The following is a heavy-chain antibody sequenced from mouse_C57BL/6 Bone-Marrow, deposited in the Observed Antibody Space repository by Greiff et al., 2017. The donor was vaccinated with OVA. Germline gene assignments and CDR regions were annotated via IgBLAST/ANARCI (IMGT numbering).Heavy chain of an antibody. CDR1: GYTFTSYD. J-gene: IGHJ3*01. V-gene: IGHV1-85*01. CDR3: ARSYDYDGPGRFAY. D-gene: IGHD2-4*01. Sequence: QVQLKESGPELVKPGASVKLSCKASGYTFTSYDINWVKQRPGQGLEWIGWIYPRDGSTKYNEKFKGKATLTVDTSSSTAYMELHSLTSEDSAVYFCARSYDYDGPGRFAYWGQGTLVTVSA. CDR2: IYPRDGST.